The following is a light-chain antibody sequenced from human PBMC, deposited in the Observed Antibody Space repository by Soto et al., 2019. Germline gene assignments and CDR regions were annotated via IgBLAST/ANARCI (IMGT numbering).Light chain of an antibody. CDR2: TAS. CDR1: QSISSW. Sequence: DIQITQSPSTLSASVGDSVTITCRASQSISSWLAWYQQKPGKAPKLLIYTASNLESGVPSRFSGSGSGTDFTLTISSLQPEDFATYYCQHADSFPLITFGQGTRLEIK. V-gene: IGKV1-5*03. J-gene: IGKJ5*01. CDR3: QHADSFPLIT.